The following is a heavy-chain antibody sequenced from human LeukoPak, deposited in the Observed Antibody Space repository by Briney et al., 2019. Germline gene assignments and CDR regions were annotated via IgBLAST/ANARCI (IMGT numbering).Heavy chain of an antibody. CDR1: GFTFSSYS. J-gene: IGHJ4*02. Sequence: AGGSLRLSCAASGFTFSSYSMNWVRQAPGKGLEWVSSISSSSSYIYYADSVKGRFTISRDNAKNSLYLQMNSLRAEDTAVYYCARENTYCGGDCTTSDYWGQGTLVTVSS. CDR2: ISSSSSYI. CDR3: ARENTYCGGDCTTSDY. V-gene: IGHV3-21*01. D-gene: IGHD2-21*02.